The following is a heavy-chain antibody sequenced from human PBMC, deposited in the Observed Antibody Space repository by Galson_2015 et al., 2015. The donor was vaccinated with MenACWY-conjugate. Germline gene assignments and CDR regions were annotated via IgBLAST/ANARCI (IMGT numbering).Heavy chain of an antibody. CDR1: GFTFSNYA. D-gene: IGHD4-17*01. V-gene: IGHV3-23*01. CDR2: IRGSGVGA. J-gene: IGHJ3*01. CDR3: AKDPNGDYVGAFEF. Sequence: SLRLSCAASGFTFSNYAMMWVRQAPGKGLEWVAAIRGSGVGAFCADSVKGRFTISRDNSKNTLYLQMNSLRDEDTAVYYCAKDPNGDYVGAFEFWGQGTMVTVSS.